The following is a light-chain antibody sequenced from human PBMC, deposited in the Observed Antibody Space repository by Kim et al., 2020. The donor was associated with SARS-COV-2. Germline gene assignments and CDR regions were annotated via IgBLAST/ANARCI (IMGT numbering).Light chain of an antibody. J-gene: IGKJ1*01. V-gene: IGKV3-15*01. CDR3: QQYHNWPPS. CDR1: QSVSAN. Sequence: ETVMTQSPATLSLSPGERATLSCRASQSVSANLAWYQQKPGQAPRLLIFAASTRATGVPARFGGSGSETEFTLTISSLQSEDFSVYYCQQYHNWPPSFGQGTKVDIK. CDR2: AAS.